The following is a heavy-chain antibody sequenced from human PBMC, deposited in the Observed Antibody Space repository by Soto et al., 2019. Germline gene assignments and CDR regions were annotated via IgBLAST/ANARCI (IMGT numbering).Heavy chain of an antibody. CDR3: ARLYDILTGPAPFDY. Sequence: GESLKISCKGSGYSFTSYWIGWVRQMPGKGLEWMGIIYPGDSDTRYSPSFQGQVTISADKSISTAYLQWSSLKASDTAMYYCARLYDILTGPAPFDYWGQGTLVTVSS. D-gene: IGHD3-9*01. CDR1: GYSFTSYW. J-gene: IGHJ4*02. CDR2: IYPGDSDT. V-gene: IGHV5-51*01.